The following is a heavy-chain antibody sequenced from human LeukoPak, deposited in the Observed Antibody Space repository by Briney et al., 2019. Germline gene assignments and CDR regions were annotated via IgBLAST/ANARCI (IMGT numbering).Heavy chain of an antibody. CDR1: GGSIGSSSYY. J-gene: IGHJ4*02. Sequence: SETLSLTCAVSGGSIGSSSYYWGWIRQPPGKGLEWIGSIYFTGSTYYTPSLKSRVTISVDTSKNQFSLKVSSVTAADTAVYYCARHSSYYGNFDYWGQGTLVTVSS. V-gene: IGHV4-39*01. D-gene: IGHD3-10*01. CDR3: ARHSSYYGNFDY. CDR2: IYFTGST.